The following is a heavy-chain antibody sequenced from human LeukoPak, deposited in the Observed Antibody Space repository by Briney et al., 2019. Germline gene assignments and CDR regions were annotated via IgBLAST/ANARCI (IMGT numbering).Heavy chain of an antibody. Sequence: GRSLRLSCAASGFTFDDYAMHWVRQAPGKGLEWVSGISWNSGSIGYADSVKGRFTISRDNAKNSLYLQMNSLRAEDTALYYCAGFRVGATGIFDYWGQGTLVTVPS. V-gene: IGHV3-9*01. CDR2: ISWNSGSI. D-gene: IGHD1-26*01. CDR1: GFTFDDYA. J-gene: IGHJ4*02. CDR3: AGFRVGATGIFDY.